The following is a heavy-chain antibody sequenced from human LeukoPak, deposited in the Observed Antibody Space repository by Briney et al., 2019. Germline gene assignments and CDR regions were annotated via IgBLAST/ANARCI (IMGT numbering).Heavy chain of an antibody. CDR1: GYTFTDYY. CDR3: ASLRELDALDI. D-gene: IGHD5-24*01. Sequence: GASVKVSCXASGYTFTDYYMHWVRQARGQGLEWMGRINPNSGGTNYAQKFQGRVTMTRDTSISTAYMELSRLRSDDTAVYYCASLRELDALDIWGQGTMVTVSS. J-gene: IGHJ3*02. CDR2: INPNSGGT. V-gene: IGHV1-2*06.